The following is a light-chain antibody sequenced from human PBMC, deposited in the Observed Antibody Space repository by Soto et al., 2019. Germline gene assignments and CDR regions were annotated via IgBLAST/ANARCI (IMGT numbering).Light chain of an antibody. CDR2: DAI. CDR3: QQYDAWSLT. Sequence: DKLMSQSPATLSVSPGESVTLSCRASQNIHNHMSWFLQKPGQTPRLLIYDAIIRAPDVPARFSGSWSGTEFTLTINSLQSEDFAVYYCQQYDAWSLTVGGGNKVDIK. V-gene: IGKV3-15*01. CDR1: QNIHNH. J-gene: IGKJ4*01.